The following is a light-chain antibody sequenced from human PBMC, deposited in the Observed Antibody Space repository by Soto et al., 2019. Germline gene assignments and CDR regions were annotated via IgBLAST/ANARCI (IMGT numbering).Light chain of an antibody. Sequence: QSALTQPASVSGSPGQSITISCTGTTSDVGGYNYVSWYQQHPGKVPKLLIHEVSNRPPGVSNRFSGSKSDNTASLTISGLQAEDEADYYCTSYADSSPVVFGGGTKLTVL. CDR2: EVS. J-gene: IGLJ2*01. CDR3: TSYADSSPVV. CDR1: TSDVGGYNY. V-gene: IGLV2-14*01.